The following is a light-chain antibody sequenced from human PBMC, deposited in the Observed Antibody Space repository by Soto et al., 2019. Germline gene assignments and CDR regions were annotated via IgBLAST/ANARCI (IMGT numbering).Light chain of an antibody. CDR1: ESVRSTY. CDR2: GAA. V-gene: IGKV3-20*01. CDR3: HHFGSPQT. Sequence: MMMTQSPATLSVSPGDRASLSCRASESVRSTYLSWYQQKAGQAPRLLINGAANRAAGIPVRFAGSGSGTDFTLTIDRLEPEDFAVYYCHHFGSPQTFGQGTKVDIK. J-gene: IGKJ1*01.